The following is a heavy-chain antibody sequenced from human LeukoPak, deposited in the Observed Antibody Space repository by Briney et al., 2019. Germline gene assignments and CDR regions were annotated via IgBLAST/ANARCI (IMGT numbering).Heavy chain of an antibody. V-gene: IGHV4-39*01. Sequence: SETLSLTCTVSGGSISSSSYYWGWIRQPPGKGLEWIGSIYYSRSTYYNPSLKSRVTISVDTSKNQFSLKLSSVTAADTAVYYCARQAYYYDSSGYYTPVDYWGQGTLVTVSS. J-gene: IGHJ4*02. CDR1: GGSISSSSYY. CDR3: ARQAYYYDSSGYYTPVDY. D-gene: IGHD3-22*01. CDR2: IYYSRST.